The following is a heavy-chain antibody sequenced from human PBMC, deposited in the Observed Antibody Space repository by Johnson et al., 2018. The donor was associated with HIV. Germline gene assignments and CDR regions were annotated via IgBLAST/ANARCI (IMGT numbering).Heavy chain of an antibody. CDR2: IYSGGGA. D-gene: IGHD3-22*01. CDR1: GFTVSSNY. V-gene: IGHV3-66*04. Sequence: VQLVESGGGLIQPGGSLRLSCAASGFTVSSNYMSWVRQAPGKGLEWVSVIYSGGGAYYTDSVKGRFTISRDNSKNTLYLQMNSLRAEDTAVYYCARHSDPWFVSGYYNGAFDIWGQGTMVTVSS. CDR3: ARHSDPWFVSGYYNGAFDI. J-gene: IGHJ3*02.